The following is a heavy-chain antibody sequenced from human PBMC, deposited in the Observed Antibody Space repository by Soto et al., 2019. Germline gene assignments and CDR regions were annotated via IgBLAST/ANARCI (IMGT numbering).Heavy chain of an antibody. J-gene: IGHJ4*02. CDR1: GYGFTTYG. D-gene: IGHD1-1*01. CDR3: ARGRYGDY. Sequence: QVHLVQSGPEVKKPGASVTVSCKSSGYGFTTYGITWVRQAPGQGLEWMAWISAHNGNTNYAQKLQGRVTVTRDTSTSTAYMELRSLRSDDTAVFYCARGRYGDYWGQGALVTVSS. CDR2: ISAHNGNT. V-gene: IGHV1-18*01.